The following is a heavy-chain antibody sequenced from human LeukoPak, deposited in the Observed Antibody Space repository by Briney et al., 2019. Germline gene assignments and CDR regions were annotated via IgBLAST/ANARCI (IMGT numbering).Heavy chain of an antibody. V-gene: IGHV1-46*01. CDR1: GYTFTTYF. CDR2: INPSAGTT. CDR3: ARVTDFRKNIDAFDI. Sequence: GASVKVSCKASGYTFTTYFMHWVRQAPGQGLEWMGIINPSAGTTSYAQKFQARVTMTRDTSTSTVYMELSSLRSEDTAVYYCARVTDFRKNIDAFDIWGQGTLVTVSS. D-gene: IGHD1-14*01. J-gene: IGHJ3*02.